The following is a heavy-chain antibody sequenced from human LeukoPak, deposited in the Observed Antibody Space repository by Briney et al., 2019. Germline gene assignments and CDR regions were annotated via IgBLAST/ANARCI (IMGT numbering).Heavy chain of an antibody. V-gene: IGHV3-30*18. J-gene: IGHJ4*02. D-gene: IGHD6-13*01. CDR1: GFTFSSYG. CDR2: ISYDGSNK. CDR3: AKDLYSSISYFDY. Sequence: GGSLRLSCAASGFTFSSYGMHWVRQAPGKGLEWVAVISYDGSNKYYADSVKGRFTISRDNSKNTLYLQMNSLRAEDTAVYYCAKDLYSSISYFDYWGQGTLVTVSS.